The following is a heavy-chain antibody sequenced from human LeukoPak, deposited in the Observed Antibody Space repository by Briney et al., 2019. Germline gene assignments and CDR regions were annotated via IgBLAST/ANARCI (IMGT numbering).Heavy chain of an antibody. CDR3: ARNYCGGDCFPDY. J-gene: IGHJ4*02. V-gene: IGHV1-2*06. CDR2: INPNSGDA. D-gene: IGHD2-21*02. CDR1: GYTFTGYY. Sequence: ASVKVSCKASGYTFTGYYVHWVRQAPGQGLEWMGRINPNSGDANYAQKFQGRVTMTRDTSISTAYMELSRLRSDDTAVYYCARNYCGGDCFPDYWGQGTLVTVSS.